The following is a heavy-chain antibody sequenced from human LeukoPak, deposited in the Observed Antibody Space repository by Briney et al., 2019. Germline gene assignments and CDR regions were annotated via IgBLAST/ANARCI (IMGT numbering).Heavy chain of an antibody. J-gene: IGHJ4*02. CDR1: GGSFSGYY. CDR3: ARITRYYDILTGYHYYFDY. D-gene: IGHD3-9*01. Sequence: SETLSLTXAVYGGSFSGYYWSWIRQPPGKGVEWIGEINHSGSTNYNPPLKSRVTISVDTSKNQFSLKLSSVTAADTAVYYCARITRYYDILTGYHYYFDYWGQGTLVTVSS. V-gene: IGHV4-34*01. CDR2: INHSGST.